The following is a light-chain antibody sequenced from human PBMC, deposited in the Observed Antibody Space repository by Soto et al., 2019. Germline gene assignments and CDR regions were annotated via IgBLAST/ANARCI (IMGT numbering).Light chain of an antibody. CDR3: QQSYTTLFT. CDR2: AAS. V-gene: IGKV1-39*01. CDR1: QSISNY. Sequence: DIQMTQSPSSLSASVGDRVTITCRASQSISNYLNWYQQKPGKAPKLLIYAASSLRSGVPSRFSGSGSVTGFTLTISSLQPEDFATYSCQQSYTTLFTFGPGTNVYIK. J-gene: IGKJ3*01.